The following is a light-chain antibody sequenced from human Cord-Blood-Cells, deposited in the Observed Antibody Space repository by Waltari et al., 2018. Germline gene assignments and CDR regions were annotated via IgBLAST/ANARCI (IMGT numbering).Light chain of an antibody. CDR2: DGS. Sequence: QSALTQPASVSGSPGQSITLSCTGTSSDVGGYNYVSWYQQHPGKAPKLMIYDGSNRPSGVSNRFAGSKSGNTASLTISGLQAEDEADYYCSSYTSSSTWVFGGGTKLTVL. CDR1: SSDVGGYNY. CDR3: SSYTSSSTWV. J-gene: IGLJ3*02. V-gene: IGLV2-14*01.